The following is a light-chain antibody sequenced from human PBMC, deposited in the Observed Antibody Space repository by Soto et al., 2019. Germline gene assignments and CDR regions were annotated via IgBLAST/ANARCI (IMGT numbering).Light chain of an antibody. J-gene: IGKJ1*01. V-gene: IGKV3-20*01. Sequence: EIVLTQSPGTLSLSPGERVTLSCWASQSVTSNYLAWYQQKPGQAPRLIIHAASTRATGIPDRFSGSGSGTDFTLTINRLEPEDFAVYYCQQYVNFPWTFGHGTKVEVK. CDR1: QSVTSNY. CDR2: AAS. CDR3: QQYVNFPWT.